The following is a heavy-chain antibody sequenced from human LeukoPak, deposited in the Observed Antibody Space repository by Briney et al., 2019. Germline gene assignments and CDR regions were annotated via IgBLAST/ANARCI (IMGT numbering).Heavy chain of an antibody. CDR2: IRSRANNYAT. D-gene: IGHD4/OR15-4a*01. CDR1: GFTFSGSA. Sequence: SGGSLRLSCAASGFTFSGSAMHWVRQASGKGLEWVGRIRSRANNYATAYAASVKGRFTISRDDSKNTAYLQMNSLKIEDTAVYYCSISHGYGDNWGQGTLVTVSS. CDR3: SISHGYGDN. J-gene: IGHJ4*02. V-gene: IGHV3-73*01.